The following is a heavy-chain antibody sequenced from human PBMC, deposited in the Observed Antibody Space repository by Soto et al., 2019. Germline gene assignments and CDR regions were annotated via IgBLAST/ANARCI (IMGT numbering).Heavy chain of an antibody. CDR2: INHSGST. CDR1: GGSFSGYY. Sequence: SETLSLTCAVYGGSFSGYYWSWIRQPPGKGLEWIGEINHSGSTNYNPSLKSRVTISVDTSKNQFSLKLSSVTAADTAVYYCASLPGRIAAQGPWGQGTLVTSPQ. CDR3: ASLPGRIAAQGP. J-gene: IGHJ5*02. V-gene: IGHV4-34*01. D-gene: IGHD6-6*01.